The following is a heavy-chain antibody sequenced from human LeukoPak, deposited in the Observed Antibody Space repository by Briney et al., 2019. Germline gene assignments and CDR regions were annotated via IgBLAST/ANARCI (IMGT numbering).Heavy chain of an antibody. V-gene: IGHV3-30*18. CDR3: AKEVSPSSRYSSGWAFDY. CDR1: GFTXSXXG. Sequence: AXGFTXSXXGRHXVRQAPGKGLEWVAVIXXDGSNKYYADSVKGRFTISRDNSKNTLYLQMNSLRAEDTAVYYCAKEVSPSSRYSSGWAFDYWGQGTLVTVSS. J-gene: IGHJ4*02. D-gene: IGHD6-19*01. CDR2: IXXDGSNK.